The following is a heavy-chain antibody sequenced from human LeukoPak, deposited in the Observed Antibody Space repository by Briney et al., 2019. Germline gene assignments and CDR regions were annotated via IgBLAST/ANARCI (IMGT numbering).Heavy chain of an antibody. D-gene: IGHD4-17*01. CDR1: GGSISSYY. CDR2: IYYSGST. Sequence: SETLSLTCTVSGGSISSYYWGWIRQPPGKGLEWIGSIYYSGSTYYNPSLKSRVTISVDTSKNQFSLKLSSVTAADTAVYYCARQLALYGDYVPLYFDYWGQGTLVTVSS. J-gene: IGHJ4*02. V-gene: IGHV4-39*01. CDR3: ARQLALYGDYVPLYFDY.